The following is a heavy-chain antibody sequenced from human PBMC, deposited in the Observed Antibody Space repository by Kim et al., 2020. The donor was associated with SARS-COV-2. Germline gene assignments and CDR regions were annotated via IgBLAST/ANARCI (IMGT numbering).Heavy chain of an antibody. CDR3: ARMPAGSGYYAYFDY. V-gene: IGHV4-31*02. D-gene: IGHD3-3*01. Sequence: PSPKRRVTIAVDTAKNHFSLVLSSVTAADTAVYYCARMPAGSGYYAYFDYWGQGTLVTVSS. J-gene: IGHJ4*02.